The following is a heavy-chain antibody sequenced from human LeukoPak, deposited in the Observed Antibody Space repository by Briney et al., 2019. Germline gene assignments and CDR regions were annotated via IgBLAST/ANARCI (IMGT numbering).Heavy chain of an antibody. Sequence: GGSLRLSCAASGFTFSSYEMNWVRQAPGKGLEWVSYISSSSSTIYYADSVKGRFTISRDNAKNSLYLQMNSLRAEDTAVYYCARGGYGGNSVAFDIWGQGTMVTVSS. J-gene: IGHJ3*02. CDR1: GFTFSSYE. D-gene: IGHD4-23*01. CDR2: ISSSSSTI. V-gene: IGHV3-48*01. CDR3: ARGGYGGNSVAFDI.